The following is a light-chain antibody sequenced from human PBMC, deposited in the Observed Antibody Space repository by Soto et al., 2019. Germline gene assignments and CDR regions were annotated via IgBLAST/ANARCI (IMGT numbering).Light chain of an antibody. CDR2: GAS. CDR3: QQRSDWPPT. J-gene: IGKJ1*01. CDR1: QSVSSDY. V-gene: IGKV3D-20*02. Sequence: EIVWTQSPGTLSLSPGERATLSCRASQSVSSDYLAWYQQKPGQAPRLLIYGASSRATGIPDRFSGSGSGSEFTLTISRLEPEDFEVYYCQQRSDWPPTFGQGTKVDIK.